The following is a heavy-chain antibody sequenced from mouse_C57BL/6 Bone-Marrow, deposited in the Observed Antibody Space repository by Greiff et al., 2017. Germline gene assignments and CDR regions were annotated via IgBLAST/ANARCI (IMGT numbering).Heavy chain of an antibody. CDR2: IDPENGDT. Sequence: VHVKQSGAELVRPGASVKLSCTASGFNIKDDYMHWVKQRPEQGLEWIGWIDPENGDTEYASKFQGKATITADTSSNTAYLQLSSLTSEDTAVYYCTTWDYDGFAYWGQGTLVTVSA. CDR1: GFNIKDDY. J-gene: IGHJ3*01. V-gene: IGHV14-4*01. CDR3: TTWDYDGFAY. D-gene: IGHD2-4*01.